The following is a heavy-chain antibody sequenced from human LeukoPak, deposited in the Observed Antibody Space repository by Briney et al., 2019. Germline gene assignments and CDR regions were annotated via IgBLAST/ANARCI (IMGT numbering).Heavy chain of an antibody. D-gene: IGHD6-19*01. Sequence: SETLSLTCTVAAGSISNHYWSWMRQSPGKGLEWLAYIFYTGSYNYNPSLKSRVYISVDTSKNQFSLNLTSVTAADTAVYYCARGRSSLDLWGQGTLVTVSS. CDR1: AGSISNHY. CDR3: ARGRSSLDL. CDR2: IFYTGSY. V-gene: IGHV4-59*11. J-gene: IGHJ5*02.